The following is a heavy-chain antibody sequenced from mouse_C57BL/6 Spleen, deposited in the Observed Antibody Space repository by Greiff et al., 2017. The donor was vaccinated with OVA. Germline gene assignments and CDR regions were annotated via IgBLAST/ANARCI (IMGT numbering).Heavy chain of an antibody. D-gene: IGHD3-1*01. Sequence: EVKVVESGGGLVKPGGSLKLSCAASGFTFSSYAMSWVRQTPEKRLEWVATISAGGSYTYYPDNVKGRFTISRDNAKNNLYLQMSHLKSEDTAMYYCARDRATAFDYWGQGTTLTVSS. CDR2: ISAGGSYT. CDR1: GFTFSSYA. CDR3: ARDRATAFDY. V-gene: IGHV5-4*01. J-gene: IGHJ2*01.